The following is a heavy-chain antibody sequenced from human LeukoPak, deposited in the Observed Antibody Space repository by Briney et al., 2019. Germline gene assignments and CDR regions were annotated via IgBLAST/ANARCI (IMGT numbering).Heavy chain of an antibody. J-gene: IGHJ4*02. V-gene: IGHV3-23*01. CDR3: AKHTQWPVLFDY. D-gene: IGHD6-19*01. Sequence: GGSLRLSCAASGFTFSSDAMSWVRQAPGKGLEWVSAISGSGGSTYYVDSVKGRFTISRDNSKNTLYLQMNSLRAEDTAVYYCAKHTQWPVLFDYWGQGTLVTVSS. CDR1: GFTFSSDA. CDR2: ISGSGGST.